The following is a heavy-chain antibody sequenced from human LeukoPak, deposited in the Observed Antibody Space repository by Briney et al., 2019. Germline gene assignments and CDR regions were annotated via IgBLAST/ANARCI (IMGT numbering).Heavy chain of an antibody. D-gene: IGHD1-7*01. CDR1: GFTFSSYS. J-gene: IGHJ6*03. V-gene: IGHV3-48*04. CDR2: ISSSSTI. Sequence: GGSLRLSCAASGFTFSSYSMNWVRQAPGKGLEWVSYISSSSTIYYADSVKGRFTISRDNAKNSLFLQMNSLRAENTAVYYCARGDSWNSYYYYYMDVWGKGTSVTVSS. CDR3: ARGDSWNSYYYYYMDV.